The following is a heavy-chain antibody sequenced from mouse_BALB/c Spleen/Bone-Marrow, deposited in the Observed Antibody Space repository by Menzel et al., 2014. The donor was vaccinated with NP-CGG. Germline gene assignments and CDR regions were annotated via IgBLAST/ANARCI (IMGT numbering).Heavy chain of an antibody. J-gene: IGHJ2*01. Sequence: EVKVVESGGGLVKPGGSLKLSCAASGFTFSSYAISWVRQTPEKRLEWVATISSDGSYTYYPDSVKGRFTISRDNAKNTLYLQMSSLRSEDTAMYYCARFITSLVYFDYWGQGTTLTVSS. CDR3: ARFITSLVYFDY. V-gene: IGHV5-9-1*01. CDR2: ISSDGSYT. CDR1: GFTFSSYA. D-gene: IGHD1-1*01.